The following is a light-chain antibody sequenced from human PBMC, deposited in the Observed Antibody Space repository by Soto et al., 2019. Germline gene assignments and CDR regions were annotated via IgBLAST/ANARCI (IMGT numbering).Light chain of an antibody. Sequence: QSVLTQPPSASGTPGQRVTISCSGSSSNIGSNYVYWYQQLPRTAPKLLIYRNNQRPSGVPDRFSGSKSGTSASLAISGLRSEDEADYYCAAWDGSMGIFGTGTKLTVL. CDR1: SSNIGSNY. V-gene: IGLV1-47*01. J-gene: IGLJ1*01. CDR2: RNN. CDR3: AAWDGSMGI.